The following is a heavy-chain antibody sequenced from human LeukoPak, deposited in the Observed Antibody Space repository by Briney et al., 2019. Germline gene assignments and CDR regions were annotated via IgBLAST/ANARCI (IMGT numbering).Heavy chain of an antibody. CDR2: ISSSSSTI. Sequence: GGSLRLSCAASGFTFSSYSMNWVRQAPGKGLEWGSYISSSSSTIYYADSVKGRFTISRDNAKNSLYLQMSSVRAEDTAVYYCARVTAPSQWPDAFDIWGQGTMVTVSS. D-gene: IGHD6-19*01. CDR3: ARVTAPSQWPDAFDI. V-gene: IGHV3-48*04. J-gene: IGHJ3*02. CDR1: GFTFSSYS.